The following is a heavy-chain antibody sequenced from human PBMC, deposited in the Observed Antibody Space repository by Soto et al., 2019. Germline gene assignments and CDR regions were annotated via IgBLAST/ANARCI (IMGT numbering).Heavy chain of an antibody. CDR1: GFTFSDYA. CDR2: VAYDGRSK. V-gene: IGHV3-30*04. Sequence: QVQLVESGGGVVQPGRSLRLSCAASGFTFSDYAMHWVRQAPGKGLEWVAVVAYDGRSKYYAESVKGRFTISRDNSRTTVYLQMNSLRDEDTAMYYCARDDILVIPGGSYNYGMDVWGHGTTVTVSS. CDR3: ARDDILVIPGGSYNYGMDV. J-gene: IGHJ6*02. D-gene: IGHD2-2*01.